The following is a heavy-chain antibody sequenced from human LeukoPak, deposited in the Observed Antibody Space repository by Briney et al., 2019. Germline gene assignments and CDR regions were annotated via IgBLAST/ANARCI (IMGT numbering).Heavy chain of an antibody. CDR2: MNQDGTRK. V-gene: IGHV3-7*05. Sequence: GGSLRLSCEASGSKFSGSWMAWIRQAPGRGLEWVAIMNQDGTRKYYVDSVKGRFIASRDNAKNSLYLEMNGLRADDTAVYYCTRDPAYGALDYWGQGTLVIVSS. J-gene: IGHJ4*02. D-gene: IGHD4-17*01. CDR1: GSKFSGSW. CDR3: TRDPAYGALDY.